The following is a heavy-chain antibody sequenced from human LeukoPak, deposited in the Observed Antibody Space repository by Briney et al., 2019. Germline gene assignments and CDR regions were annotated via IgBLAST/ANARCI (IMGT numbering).Heavy chain of an antibody. CDR1: GFTFSSYS. J-gene: IGHJ3*02. CDR2: ISSSSSYI. D-gene: IGHD3-22*01. CDR3: ASGTGYYDSSGYYSSLHAFDI. Sequence: GGSLRLSCAASGFTFSSYSMNWVRQAPGKGLEWVSSISSSSSYIYYADSVKGRFTISRDNAKNSLYLQMNSLRAEDTAVYYCASGTGYYDSSGYYSSLHAFDIWGQGTMVTVSS. V-gene: IGHV3-21*01.